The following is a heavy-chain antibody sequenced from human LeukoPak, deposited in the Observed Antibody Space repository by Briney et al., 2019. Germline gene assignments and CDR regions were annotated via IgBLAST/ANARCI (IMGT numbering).Heavy chain of an antibody. D-gene: IGHD6-19*01. V-gene: IGHV1-69*05. CDR3: ARESSSSGWYKVENWFDP. J-gene: IGHJ5*02. CDR2: IIPIFGTA. CDR1: GGTFSSYA. Sequence: ASVKVSCKASGGTFSSYAISWVRQAPGQGLEWMGGIIPIFGTANYAQKFLGRVTITTDESTSTAYMELSSLRSEDTAVYYCARESSSSGWYKVENWFDPWGQGTLVTVSS.